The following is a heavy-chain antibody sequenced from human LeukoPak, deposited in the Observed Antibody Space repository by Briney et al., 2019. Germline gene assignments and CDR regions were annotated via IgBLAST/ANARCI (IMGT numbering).Heavy chain of an antibody. D-gene: IGHD5-24*01. CDR3: AAQAERWLQLGYFDY. V-gene: IGHV3-23*01. CDR1: GFTFSSYG. J-gene: IGHJ4*02. Sequence: GGSLRLSCAASGFTFSSYGMHWVRQAPGKGLEWVSAISGSGGSTYYADSVKGRFTISRDNSKNTLYLQMNSLRAEDTAVYYCAAQAERWLQLGYFDYWGQGTLVTVSS. CDR2: ISGSGGST.